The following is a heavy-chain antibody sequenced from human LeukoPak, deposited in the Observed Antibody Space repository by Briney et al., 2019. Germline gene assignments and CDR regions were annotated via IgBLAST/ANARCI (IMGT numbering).Heavy chain of an antibody. V-gene: IGHV4-61*09. D-gene: IGHD4-17*01. CDR1: GGSISSGSYY. CDR3: ARGDYGDRGGRHYYYYMDV. J-gene: IGHJ6*03. CDR2: MYTSGST. Sequence: PSETLSLTCTVSGGSISSGSYYWSWIRQPAGKGLEWIGHMYTSGSTNYNPFLKSRVTISVDTSKNQFSLKLSSVTAADAAVYFCARGDYGDRGGRHYYYYMDVWGKGTTVTVSS.